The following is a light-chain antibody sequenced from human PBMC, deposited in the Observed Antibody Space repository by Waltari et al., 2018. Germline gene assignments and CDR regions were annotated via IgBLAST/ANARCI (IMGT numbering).Light chain of an antibody. J-gene: IGLJ3*02. CDR1: SSDVGPYNH. CDR3: TSFTRTSIWV. CDR2: EVS. V-gene: IGLV2-14*01. Sequence: QSALTQPASVSGSPGQPITISCTGTSSDVGPYNHVSWYQQHPGKAPKLMIYEVSKRPSGVSNRFSGSKSDNTASLTISGLQAEDEADYYCTSFTRTSIWVFGGGTKLTVL.